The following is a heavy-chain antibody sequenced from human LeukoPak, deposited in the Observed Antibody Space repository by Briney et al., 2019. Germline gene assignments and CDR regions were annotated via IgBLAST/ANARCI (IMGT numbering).Heavy chain of an antibody. D-gene: IGHD1-26*01. Sequence: GGSLRLSCAASGFTFSDYYMSWIRQAPGKGLEWVSYISSSGSTIYYADSVKGRFAISRDNAKNSLYLQMNSLRAEDTAVYYCAKDLVGATDFDYWGQGTLVTVSS. CDR3: AKDLVGATDFDY. J-gene: IGHJ4*02. V-gene: IGHV3-11*04. CDR1: GFTFSDYY. CDR2: ISSSGSTI.